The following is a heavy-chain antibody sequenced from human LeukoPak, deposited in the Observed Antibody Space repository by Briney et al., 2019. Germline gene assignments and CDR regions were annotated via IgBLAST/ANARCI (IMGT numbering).Heavy chain of an antibody. CDR3: ARAVGTIFGVVSYYYYYMDV. D-gene: IGHD3-3*01. V-gene: IGHV4-61*02. J-gene: IGHJ6*03. Sequence: SETLSLTCTVSGGSISSGSYYWSWIRQPAGKGLEWIGRIYTSGSTNYNPSLKSRVTISVDTSKNQFSLKLSSVTAADTAMYYCARAVGTIFGVVSYYYYYMDVWGKGTTVTVSS. CDR1: GGSISSGSYY. CDR2: IYTSGST.